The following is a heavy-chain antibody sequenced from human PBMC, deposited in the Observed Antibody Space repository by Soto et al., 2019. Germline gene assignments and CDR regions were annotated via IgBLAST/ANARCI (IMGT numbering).Heavy chain of an antibody. CDR2: IIPILGIA. J-gene: IGHJ6*03. V-gene: IGHV1-69*02. CDR3: ARVPNDYGDLYYYYYMDV. D-gene: IGHD4-17*01. Sequence: SVKVSCKASGGTFSSYTISWVRQAPGQGLEWMGRIIPILGIANYAQKFQGRVTITADKSTSTAYMELSSLRSEDTAVYYCARVPNDYGDLYYYYYMDVWGKGTTVTVSS. CDR1: GGTFSSYT.